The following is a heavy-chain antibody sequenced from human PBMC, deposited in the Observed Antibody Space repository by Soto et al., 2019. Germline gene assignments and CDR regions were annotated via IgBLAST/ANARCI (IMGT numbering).Heavy chain of an antibody. CDR1: GVSVRNITYY. V-gene: IGHV4-39*01. CDR3: AAIGVEAYSFDY. J-gene: IGHJ4*02. Sequence: QLQLQEAGPGLVKPSETLSLTCTVSGVSVRNITYYWGWIRQSPGKGLEWIGSIYYTGNNYYNPSLKIRVTISIDTSKKQCSLKLSSMTAAYTVVYFCAAIGVEAYSFDYWGQGTLFTVSS. CDR2: IYYTGNN. D-gene: IGHD2-2*01.